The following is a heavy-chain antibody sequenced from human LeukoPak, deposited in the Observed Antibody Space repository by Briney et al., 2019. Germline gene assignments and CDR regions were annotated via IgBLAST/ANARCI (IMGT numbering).Heavy chain of an antibody. CDR2: IIPILGIA. CDR1: GGTFSSYA. J-gene: IGHJ4*02. V-gene: IGHV1-69*04. D-gene: IGHD3-10*01. CDR3: ARDAVRGVIYY. Sequence: GASVKVSCKASGGTFSSYAISWVRQAPGQGLEWMGRIIPILGIANYAQKFQGRVTITADKSTSTAYMELSSLRSEDTAVYYCARDAVRGVIYYWGQGTLVTVSS.